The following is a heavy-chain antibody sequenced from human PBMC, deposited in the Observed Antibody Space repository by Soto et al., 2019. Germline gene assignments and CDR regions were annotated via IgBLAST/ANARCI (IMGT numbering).Heavy chain of an antibody. CDR2: ISGSGSKT. CDR1: GFTFSGYA. V-gene: IGHV3-23*01. CDR3: AKDSSGFYRPFDH. J-gene: IGHJ4*02. D-gene: IGHD3-22*01. Sequence: EVQLLESGGDLVQLGGSLRLSCAASGFTFSGYAMSWVRQAPGKGLEWVSSISGSGSKTYYADSVKGRFTISRHNSKNTVHLQMNNLRAEDTAFYYCAKDSSGFYRPFDHWGQGTLVTVSS.